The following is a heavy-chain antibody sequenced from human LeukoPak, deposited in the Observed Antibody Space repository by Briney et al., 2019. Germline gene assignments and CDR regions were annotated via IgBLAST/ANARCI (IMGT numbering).Heavy chain of an antibody. CDR1: GFTFSSYS. Sequence: WGSLRLSCAASGFTFSSYSMNWVRQAPGKGLEWVSYISGSSSTIYYADSVKGRFTISRDNANNSLYLQMNSLRDGDTAVYYCARDSVAATDYWGQGTLVTVSS. D-gene: IGHD6-19*01. J-gene: IGHJ4*02. CDR3: ARDSVAATDY. V-gene: IGHV3-48*02. CDR2: ISGSSSTI.